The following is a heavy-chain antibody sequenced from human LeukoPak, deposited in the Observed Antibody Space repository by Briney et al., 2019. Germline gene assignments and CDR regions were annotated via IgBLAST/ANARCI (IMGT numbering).Heavy chain of an antibody. CDR2: IYPGDSDT. V-gene: IGHV5-51*01. D-gene: IGHD1-14*01. CDR3: ARSALGPASDYYYMDV. J-gene: IGHJ6*03. Sequence: GESLKISCKGSGYSFTSYWIGWVRQMPGKGLEWMGIIYPGDSDTRYSPSFQGRVTISADKSISTAYLQWSSLKASDTAMYYCARSALGPASDYYYMDVWGKGTTVTVPS. CDR1: GYSFTSYW.